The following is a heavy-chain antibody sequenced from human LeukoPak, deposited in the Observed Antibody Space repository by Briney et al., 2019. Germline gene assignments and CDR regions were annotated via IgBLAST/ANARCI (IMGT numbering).Heavy chain of an antibody. CDR1: GGSISDYY. Sequence: SETLSLTCTVSGGSISDYYWSWIRQPPGKGLEWIGYIYYSGSTNYNPSLKSRVTISVDTSKNQFSLKLSSVTAADTAVYYCASAPYDSSPGFRYWGQGTLVTVSS. V-gene: IGHV4-59*08. CDR3: ASAPYDSSPGFRY. D-gene: IGHD3-22*01. J-gene: IGHJ4*02. CDR2: IYYSGST.